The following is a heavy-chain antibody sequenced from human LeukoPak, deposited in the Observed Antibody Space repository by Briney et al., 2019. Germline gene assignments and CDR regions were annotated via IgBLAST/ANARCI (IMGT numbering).Heavy chain of an antibody. Sequence: ASVKVSCKASGYTFTSYDINWVRQATGQGLEWMGWMNPNSGNTGYAQKFQGRVTMTRNTSISTAYMELSSLRSEDTAVYYCARDEREYYDSSGYLVSLNYWGQGTLVTVSS. D-gene: IGHD3-22*01. CDR2: MNPNSGNT. J-gene: IGHJ4*02. V-gene: IGHV1-8*01. CDR3: ARDEREYYDSSGYLVSLNY. CDR1: GYTFTSYD.